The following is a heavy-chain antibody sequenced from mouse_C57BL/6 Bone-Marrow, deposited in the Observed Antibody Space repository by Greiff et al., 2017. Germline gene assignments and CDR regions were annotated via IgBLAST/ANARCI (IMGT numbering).Heavy chain of an antibody. V-gene: IGHV5-6*01. CDR3: ARQSRTGFAY. CDR1: GFTFSSYG. CDR2: ISSGGSYT. J-gene: IGHJ3*01. Sequence: EVKLMESGGDLVKPGGSLKLSCAASGFTFSSYGMSWVRQTPDKRLEWVATISSGGSYTYYPDSVKGRFTISRDNAKNTLYLQMSSLKSEDTAMYYCARQSRTGFAYWGQGTLVTVSA.